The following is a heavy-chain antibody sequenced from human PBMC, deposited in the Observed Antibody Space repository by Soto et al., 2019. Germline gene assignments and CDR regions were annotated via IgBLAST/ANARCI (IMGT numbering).Heavy chain of an antibody. D-gene: IGHD2-2*02. CDR1: GVSFSGYY. CDR2: INHSGST. V-gene: IGHV4-34*01. J-gene: IGHJ4*02. Sequence: PSETLSLTCAVYGVSFSGYYCSWIRQPPGKGLEWIGEINHSGSTNYNPSLKSRVTISVDTSKNQFSLKLSSVTAADTAVYYCARAPLECSSTSCYSGSPYFDYRGQEPLATVSS. CDR3: ARAPLECSSTSCYSGSPYFDY.